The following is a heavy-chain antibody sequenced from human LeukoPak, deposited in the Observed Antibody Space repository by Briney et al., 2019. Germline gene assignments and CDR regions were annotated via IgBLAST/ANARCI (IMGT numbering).Heavy chain of an antibody. J-gene: IGHJ3*01. D-gene: IGHD6-6*01. CDR2: INSDGSEG. CDR1: GFTFSSYS. Sequence: QSGGSLGLSCAASGFTFSSYSMNWVRQAPGKGLEWVASINSDGSEGYYADVVKGRFTISRDNAKNSLYLQINSLRAEDTAVYYCARSSYSSSSSVWGQGTMVTVSS. CDR3: ARSSYSSSSSV. V-gene: IGHV3-7*03.